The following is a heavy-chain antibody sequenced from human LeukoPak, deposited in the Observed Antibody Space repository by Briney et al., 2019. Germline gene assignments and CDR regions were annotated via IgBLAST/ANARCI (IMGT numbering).Heavy chain of an antibody. J-gene: IGHJ4*02. CDR1: GYTLTELS. CDR2: FDPEDGET. CDR3: ATGAGYCSGGSCYPGDYFDY. D-gene: IGHD2-15*01. Sequence: EASVKVSCKVSGYTLTELSMHWVRQAPGKGLEWMGGFDPEDGETIYAQKFQGRVTMTEDTSTDTAYMELSSLRSEDTAVYYCATGAGYCSGGSCYPGDYFDYWGQGTLVTVSS. V-gene: IGHV1-24*01.